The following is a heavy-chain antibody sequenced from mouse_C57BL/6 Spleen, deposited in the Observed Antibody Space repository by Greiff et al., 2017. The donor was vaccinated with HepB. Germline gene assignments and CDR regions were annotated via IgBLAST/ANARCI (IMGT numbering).Heavy chain of an antibody. CDR2: INPSSGYT. Sequence: QVQLKESGAELARPGASVKMSCKASGYTFTSYTMHWVKQRPGQGLEWIGYINPSSGYTKYNQKFKDKATLTADKSSSTAYMQLSSLTSEDSAVYYCARGPLYGSPPGYFDVWGTGTTVTVSS. J-gene: IGHJ1*03. V-gene: IGHV1-4*01. D-gene: IGHD1-1*01. CDR1: GYTFTSYT. CDR3: ARGPLYGSPPGYFDV.